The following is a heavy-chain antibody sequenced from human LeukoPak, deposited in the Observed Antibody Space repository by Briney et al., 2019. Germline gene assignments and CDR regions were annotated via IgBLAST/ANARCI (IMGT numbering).Heavy chain of an antibody. CDR3: GGQSSDY. CDR1: GFTSNNYA. D-gene: IGHD2-2*01. V-gene: IGHV3-23*01. Sequence: PGGSLRLSCAASGFTSNNYATSWVRQAPGKGLDWVSTISCDDDNTFYAESVRGRFTISRDKSKNTLYLQMNTLRPEDTAVYYCGGQSSDYWGQGILVTVSS. J-gene: IGHJ4*02. CDR2: ISCDDDNT.